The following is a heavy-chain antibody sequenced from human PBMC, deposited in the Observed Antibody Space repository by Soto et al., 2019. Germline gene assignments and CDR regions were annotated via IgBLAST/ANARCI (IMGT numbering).Heavy chain of an antibody. V-gene: IGHV1-18*01. CDR2: ISPYNGDT. CDR3: ARYHVMGRGVIHYFAY. CDR1: GYTLSSYG. J-gene: IGHJ4*02. Sequence: QVQLVQSGPEVKKPGASVNVSCKSSGYTLSSYGITWVRQVPGQGLEWVGWISPYNGDTSYAKKFQDRVTMATDTSTATPYMELKSLSFGDKAFYYCARYHVMGRGVIHYFAYMGQGSLVTVSP. D-gene: IGHD3-10*01.